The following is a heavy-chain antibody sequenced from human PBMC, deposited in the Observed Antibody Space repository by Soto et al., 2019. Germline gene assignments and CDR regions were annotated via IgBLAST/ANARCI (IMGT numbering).Heavy chain of an antibody. V-gene: IGHV4-34*01. CDR2: INHSGST. D-gene: IGHD3-16*01. J-gene: IGHJ6*02. CDR3: ARSTFKDYYGMDV. CDR1: GGSFSGYY. Sequence: SETLSLTCAVYGGSFSGYYWSWIRQPPGKGLERIGEINHSGSTNYNPSLKSRVTISVDTSKNQFSLKLSSVTAADTAVYYCARSTFKDYYGMDVWGQGTTVTVSS.